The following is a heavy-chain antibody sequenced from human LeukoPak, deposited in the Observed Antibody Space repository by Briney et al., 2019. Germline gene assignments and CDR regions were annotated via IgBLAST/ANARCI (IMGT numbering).Heavy chain of an antibody. CDR1: GYTFTSYG. V-gene: IGHV1-18*01. J-gene: IGHJ5*02. Sequence: ASVKVSCKASGYTFTSYGISWVRQAPGQGLEWMGWISAYNGNTNYALKLQGRVTMTRDMSTSTVYMELSSLRSEDTAVYYCARGEVVTAITWFDPWGQGTLVTVSS. CDR2: ISAYNGNT. CDR3: ARGEVVTAITWFDP. D-gene: IGHD2-21*02.